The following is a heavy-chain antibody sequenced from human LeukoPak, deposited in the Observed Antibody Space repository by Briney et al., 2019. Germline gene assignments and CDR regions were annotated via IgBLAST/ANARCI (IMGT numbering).Heavy chain of an antibody. CDR2: IYYSGST. Sequence: PSETLSLTCTVSGGSISSSSYYWGWIRQPPGKGLEWIGSIYYSGSTYYNPSLKSRVTISVDTSKNQFSLKLSSVTAADTAVYYCARHGSTSIAAAGFYYWGQGTLVTVSS. J-gene: IGHJ4*02. D-gene: IGHD6-13*01. V-gene: IGHV4-39*01. CDR1: GGSISSSSYY. CDR3: ARHGSTSIAAAGFYY.